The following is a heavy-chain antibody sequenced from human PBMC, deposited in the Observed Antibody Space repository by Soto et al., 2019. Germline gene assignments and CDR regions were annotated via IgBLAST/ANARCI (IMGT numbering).Heavy chain of an antibody. CDR1: GFTFSSYA. D-gene: IGHD3-16*01. V-gene: IGHV3-23*01. Sequence: PXGSLRLSCAASGFTFSSYALSWVRQAPGKGLEWVSVISGSGGSTYYGDSVKGRFTISRDNSKNTLYLQMNSLRAEDTAVYYCAKNHFTVVTPDWFDHWGQGTLVTVSS. CDR3: AKNHFTVVTPDWFDH. CDR2: ISGSGGST. J-gene: IGHJ5*02.